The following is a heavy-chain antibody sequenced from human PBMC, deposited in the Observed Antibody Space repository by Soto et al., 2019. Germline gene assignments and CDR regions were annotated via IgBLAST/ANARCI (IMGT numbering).Heavy chain of an antibody. J-gene: IGHJ6*03. CDR2: IKSKTDGGTT. Sequence: GGSLRLSCAASGFTFSNAWMSWVRQAPGKGLEWVGRIKSKTDGGTTDYAAPVKGRFTISRDDSKNTLYLQMNSLKTEDTAVYYCTTDPHQSIFGTMVRGVILRDPMDVWGKGTTVTVSS. CDR1: GFTFSNAW. D-gene: IGHD3-10*01. CDR3: TTDPHQSIFGTMVRGVILRDPMDV. V-gene: IGHV3-15*01.